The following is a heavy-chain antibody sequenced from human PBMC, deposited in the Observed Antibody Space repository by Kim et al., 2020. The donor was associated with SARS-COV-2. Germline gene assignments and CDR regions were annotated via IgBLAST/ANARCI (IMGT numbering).Heavy chain of an antibody. D-gene: IGHD1-26*01. J-gene: IGHJ5*02. CDR3: AREGGSYYGLYNWFDP. Sequence: ASVKVSCKASGYTFTSYAMHWVRQAPGQRLEWMGWINAGNGNTKYSQKFQGRVTITRDTSASTAYMELSSLRSEDTAVYYCAREGGSYYGLYNWFDPWGQGTLVTVSS. CDR1: GYTFTSYA. V-gene: IGHV1-3*01. CDR2: INAGNGNT.